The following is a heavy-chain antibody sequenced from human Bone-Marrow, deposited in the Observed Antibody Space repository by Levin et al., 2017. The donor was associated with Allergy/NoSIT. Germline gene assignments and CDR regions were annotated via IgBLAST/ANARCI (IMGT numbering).Heavy chain of an antibody. CDR3: ARIPITMIVVLD. Sequence: LSLTCAASGFTFSDYYMSWIRQAPGKGLEWVSYISSSGSTIYYADSVKGRFTISRDNAKNSLYLQMNSLRAEDTAVYYCARIPITMIVVLDWGQGTLVTVSS. D-gene: IGHD3-22*01. CDR2: ISSSGSTI. V-gene: IGHV3-11*01. CDR1: GFTFSDYY. J-gene: IGHJ4*02.